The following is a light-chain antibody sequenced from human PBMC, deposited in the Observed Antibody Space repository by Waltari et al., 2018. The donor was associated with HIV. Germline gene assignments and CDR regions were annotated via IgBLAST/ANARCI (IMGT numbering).Light chain of an antibody. J-gene: IGKJ1*01. CDR1: QSVGGNY. CDR3: HQYVGPPWT. CDR2: GAS. V-gene: IGKV3-20*01. Sequence: EIVLTQSPGTLPLSPGERASLSCWASQSVGGNYLAWYHQRPGQAPRLLIYGASKRATGIPDRFSGSGSGTGFTLTISRLEPEDVGVYYCHQYVGPPWTFGQGTNVEIK.